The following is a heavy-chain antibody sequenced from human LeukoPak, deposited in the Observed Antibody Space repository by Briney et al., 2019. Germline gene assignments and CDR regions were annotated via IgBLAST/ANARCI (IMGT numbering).Heavy chain of an antibody. V-gene: IGHV3-11*01. Sequence: GGSLRLSCAASGFTFSDYYMSWIRQAPGKGVEWVSYISSSGSTIYYADSVKGRFTISRDNAKNSLYLQMNSLRAEDTAVYYCARDLVVPDSSGYYFLFDYWGQGTLVTVSS. J-gene: IGHJ4*02. CDR2: ISSSGSTI. CDR3: ARDLVVPDSSGYYFLFDY. D-gene: IGHD3-22*01. CDR1: GFTFSDYY.